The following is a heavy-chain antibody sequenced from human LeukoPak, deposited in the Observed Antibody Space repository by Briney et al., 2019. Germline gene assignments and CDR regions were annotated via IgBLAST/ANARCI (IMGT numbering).Heavy chain of an antibody. CDR3: ARSSSSWYYLFDY. J-gene: IGHJ4*02. Sequence: ASVKVSCKGSGYTFTGYYMHWVRQAPGQGGEWMGWINPNSGGTNYAQKFQRRLTMTRDTSISTAYMELSRLRSDDTAVYYCARSSSSWYYLFDYWGQGTLVTVSS. CDR2: INPNSGGT. V-gene: IGHV1-2*02. D-gene: IGHD6-13*01. CDR1: GYTFTGYY.